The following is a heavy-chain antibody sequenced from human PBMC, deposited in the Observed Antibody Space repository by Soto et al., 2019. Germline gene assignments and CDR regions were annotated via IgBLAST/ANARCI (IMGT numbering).Heavy chain of an antibody. CDR3: AREEPHPAPLVF. CDR1: GFTFSRYP. J-gene: IGHJ4*02. Sequence: QVQLVESGGGVVQPGGALRLSCAAYGFTFSRYPMHWVRQAPGKGLEWVAGISDDGSNIQYADSVKGRLTVSRDDSKSTLYLQMTNLGTEDTGEYFCAREEPHPAPLVFWGQGTLVTVSS. CDR2: ISDDGSNI. V-gene: IGHV3-30-3*01.